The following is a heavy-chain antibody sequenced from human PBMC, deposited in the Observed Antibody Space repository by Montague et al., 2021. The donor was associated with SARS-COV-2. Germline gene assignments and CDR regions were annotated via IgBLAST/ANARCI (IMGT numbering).Heavy chain of an antibody. V-gene: IGHV4-39*07. CDR3: ARVGGGRTFYY. Sequence: SETLSLTCTVSGDSVSSTTYYWAWIRQPPGKGLEYIGTIYYSGSSYYNPSLKSRVAMSVDTSKNQFSLKLDSVTAADTAVYDCARVGGGRTFYYWGQGILVTVSS. D-gene: IGHD3-16*01. CDR1: GDSVSSTTYY. J-gene: IGHJ4*02. CDR2: IYYSGSS.